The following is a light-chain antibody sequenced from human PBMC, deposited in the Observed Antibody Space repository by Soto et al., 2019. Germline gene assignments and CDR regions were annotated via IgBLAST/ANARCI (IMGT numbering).Light chain of an antibody. V-gene: IGKV3-20*01. CDR2: GSS. Sequence: EVVLTQSPGTLSLSPGERATLSCRASQTVSNNYLAWYQQKPGQAPRLLIFGSSDRATGIPDRFSGSGSGTSFTLTISRLELEDFAVYYCQQYGSSPPYTFGQGTKLEIK. J-gene: IGKJ2*01. CDR1: QTVSNNY. CDR3: QQYGSSPPYT.